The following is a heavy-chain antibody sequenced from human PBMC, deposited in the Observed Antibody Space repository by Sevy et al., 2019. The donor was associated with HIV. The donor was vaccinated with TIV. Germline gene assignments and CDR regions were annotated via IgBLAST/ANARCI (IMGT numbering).Heavy chain of an antibody. J-gene: IGHJ4*02. CDR2: ISDSGDTT. Sequence: GGSLRLSCAASGFTFTNYAMNWVRQAPGKGLEWVSGISDSGDTTHYAESVKGRFTISRDNSKNTVSLQMSSLRAEDTVIYYCAKLPSTVMFREKGYWGQGTRVTVSS. V-gene: IGHV3-23*01. CDR1: GFTFTNYA. D-gene: IGHD3-10*01. CDR3: AKLPSTVMFREKGY.